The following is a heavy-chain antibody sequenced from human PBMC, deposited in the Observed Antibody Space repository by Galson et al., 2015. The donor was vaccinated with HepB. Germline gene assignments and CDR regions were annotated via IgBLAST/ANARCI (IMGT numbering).Heavy chain of an antibody. J-gene: IGHJ3*02. CDR2: INPSGGST. D-gene: IGHD4-23*01. CDR1: GNTFNSFY. CDR3: TRSPRAPGNDAFDI. Sequence: SVKVSCKASGNTFNSFYMHWVRQAPGQGLEWMRIINPSGGSTTYAQKFQGRVTMTRDTSTSTVYMELSSLRSEDTAMYYCTRSPRAPGNDAFDIWGQGTMVTVSS. V-gene: IGHV1-46*02.